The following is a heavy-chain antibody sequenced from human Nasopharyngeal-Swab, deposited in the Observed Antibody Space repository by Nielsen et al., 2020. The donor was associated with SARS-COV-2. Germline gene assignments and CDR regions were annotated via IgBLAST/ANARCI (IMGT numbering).Heavy chain of an antibody. CDR1: GFTFSDYY. J-gene: IGHJ6*04. D-gene: IGHD3-10*01. V-gene: IGHV3-11*01. CDR3: AREKGYQVLLDYYYHGLDV. Sequence: GGSLRLSCVSSGFTFSDYYMAWIRQAPGKGLEWVSYISTSGTSTDSADSVKGRFTISRDNANNLLYLHMNNLRDEDTAVYFCAREKGYQVLLDYYYHGLDVWGNGTAVTVSS. CDR2: ISTSGTST.